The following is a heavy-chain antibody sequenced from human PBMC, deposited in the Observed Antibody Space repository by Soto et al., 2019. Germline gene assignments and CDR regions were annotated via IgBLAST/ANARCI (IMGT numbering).Heavy chain of an antibody. CDR1: GFTFSSYA. CDR2: ISGSGGST. J-gene: IGHJ4*02. Sequence: GGSLRLSCAASGFTFSSYAMSWVRQAPGKGLEWVSAISGSGGSTYYADSVKGRFTISRDNSKNTLYLQMNSLRAEDAAVYDGAKDPRPNWGSATFDYWGQGTLVTVSS. CDR3: AKDPRPNWGSATFDY. D-gene: IGHD7-27*01. V-gene: IGHV3-23*01.